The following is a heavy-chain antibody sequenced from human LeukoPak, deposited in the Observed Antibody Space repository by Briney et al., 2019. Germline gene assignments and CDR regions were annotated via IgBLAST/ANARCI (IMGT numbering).Heavy chain of an antibody. J-gene: IGHJ4*02. V-gene: IGHV4-39*07. CDR1: GGSISSSSYY. Sequence: SETLSLTCTVSGGSISSSSYYWGWIRQPPGKGLEWIGSIYYSGSTYYNPSLKSRVTISVDTSKNQFSLKLSSVTAADTAVYYCARDNPYGSGGIDYWGQGTLVTVSS. D-gene: IGHD3-10*01. CDR2: IYYSGST. CDR3: ARDNPYGSGGIDY.